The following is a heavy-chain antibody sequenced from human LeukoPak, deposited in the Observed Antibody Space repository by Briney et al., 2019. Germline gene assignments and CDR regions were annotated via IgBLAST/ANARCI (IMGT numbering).Heavy chain of an antibody. V-gene: IGHV3-23*01. D-gene: IGHD4-17*01. CDR1: GFTFSSYA. CDR2: ISGSGGST. CDR3: AKAYGDYGAGYYYGMDV. Sequence: GGSLRLSCAASGFTFSSYAMSWVRQAPGKGLEWVSAISGSGGSTYYADSVKGRFTISRDNSKNTLYLQMNSLRAEDTAVYYCAKAYGDYGAGYYYGMDVWGQGTTVTVPS. J-gene: IGHJ6*02.